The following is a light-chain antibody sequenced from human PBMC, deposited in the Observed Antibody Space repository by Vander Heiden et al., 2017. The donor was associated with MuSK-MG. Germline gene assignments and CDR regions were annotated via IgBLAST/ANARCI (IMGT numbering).Light chain of an antibody. CDR2: GAS. J-gene: IGKJ1*01. CDR3: QQDCSAPRT. CDR1: QSVSSSY. V-gene: IGKV3-20*01. Sequence: EIVLTQSPGTLSLSPGERATLSCRASQSVSSSYLAWYQQKPGQAPRLLIYGASSRATGIPDRFSDSGSGTDFTLTISSLEPEDFAVYYCQQDCSAPRTFGQGTKVEIK.